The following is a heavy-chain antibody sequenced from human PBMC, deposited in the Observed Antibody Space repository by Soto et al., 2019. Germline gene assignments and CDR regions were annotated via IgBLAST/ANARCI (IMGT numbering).Heavy chain of an antibody. D-gene: IGHD3-22*01. CDR3: TTDPVTMIVVVPSSG. J-gene: IGHJ4*02. Sequence: PGGSLRLSCAASGFTFSNAWMSWVRQAPGKGLEWVGRIRSKTDGGTTDYAAPVKGRFTISRDDSKNTLYLQMNSLKTEDTAVYYCTTDPVTMIVVVPSSGWGQGTLVTVSS. CDR2: IRSKTDGGTT. V-gene: IGHV3-15*01. CDR1: GFTFSNAW.